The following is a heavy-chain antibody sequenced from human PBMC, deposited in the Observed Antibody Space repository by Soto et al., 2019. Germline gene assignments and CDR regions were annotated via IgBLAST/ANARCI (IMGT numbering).Heavy chain of an antibody. CDR3: ARGYYGSGSYYNYYYYYMDV. V-gene: IGHV4-59*01. J-gene: IGHJ6*03. CDR1: GGSISSYY. D-gene: IGHD3-10*01. CDR2: IYYGGST. Sequence: PSETLSLTCTVSGGSISSYYWSWIRQPPGKGLEWIGYIYYGGSTNYNPSLKSRVTISVDTSKNQFSLKLSSVTAADTAVYYCARGYYGSGSYYNYYYYYMDVWGKGTTVTVSS.